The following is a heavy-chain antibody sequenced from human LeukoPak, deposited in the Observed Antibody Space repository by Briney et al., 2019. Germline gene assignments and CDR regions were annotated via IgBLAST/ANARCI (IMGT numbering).Heavy chain of an antibody. D-gene: IGHD5-18*01. CDR2: IYYSGST. CDR3: ARVTGYSYGPKYYYYYMDV. V-gene: IGHV4-39*07. J-gene: IGHJ6*03. Sequence: SETLSLTCTVSDGSISSTTYYWGWIRQPPGKGLEWIGSIYYSGSTYYNPSLKSRVTISVDTSKNQFSLKLSSVTAADTAVYSCARVTGYSYGPKYYYYYMDVWGKGTTVTVSS. CDR1: DGSISSTTYY.